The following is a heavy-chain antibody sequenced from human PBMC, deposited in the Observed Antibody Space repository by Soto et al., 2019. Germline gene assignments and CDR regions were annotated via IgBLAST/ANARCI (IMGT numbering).Heavy chain of an antibody. CDR3: ARVATPGMFRPHWFDP. CDR2: IIPIFGTA. V-gene: IGHV1-69*13. CDR1: RGTFSRYA. Sequence: SVKVSCKPSRGTFSRYAMSWVRQAPGQGLERMGGIIPIFGTANYAQKFKGRVTITGDESTSTAGMELSSLRSADTAVYYCARVATPGMFRPHWFDPWGQGTLVTVCS. J-gene: IGHJ5*02. D-gene: IGHD2-15*01.